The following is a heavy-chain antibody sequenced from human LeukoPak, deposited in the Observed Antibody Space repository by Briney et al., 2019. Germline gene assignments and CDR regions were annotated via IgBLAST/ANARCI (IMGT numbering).Heavy chain of an antibody. D-gene: IGHD5-12*01. CDR1: GGTFSSYA. CDR2: IIPIFGIA. CDR3: ARWMVATREPYYFDY. V-gene: IGHV1-69*05. J-gene: IGHJ4*02. Sequence: GASVKVYCKASGGTFSSYAISWVRQAPGQGLEWMGGIIPIFGIANYAQKFQGRVTITTDESTSTAYMELSSLRSEDTAVYYCARWMVATREPYYFDYWGQGTLVTISS.